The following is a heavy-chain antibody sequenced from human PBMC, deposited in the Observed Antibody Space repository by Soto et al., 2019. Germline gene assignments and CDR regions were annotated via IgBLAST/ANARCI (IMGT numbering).Heavy chain of an antibody. CDR3: ARGGYCSSTSCYRLYWFDP. CDR2: IYYSGST. V-gene: IGHV4-31*03. Sequence: SETLSLTCTVSGGSISSGGYYWSWIRQHPGKGLEWIGYIYYSGSTYYNPSLKSRVTISVDTSKNQFSLKLSSVTAADTAVYYCARGGYCSSTSCYRLYWFDPWGQGTLVTVSS. CDR1: GGSISSGGYY. J-gene: IGHJ5*02. D-gene: IGHD2-2*01.